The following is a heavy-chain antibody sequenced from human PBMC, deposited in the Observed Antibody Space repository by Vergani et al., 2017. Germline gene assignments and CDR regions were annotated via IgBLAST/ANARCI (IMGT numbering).Heavy chain of an antibody. Sequence: QVQLVQSGSELKKPGASVKVSCKASGYTFTSYAMNWVRQAPGQGLEWMGWINTNTGNPTCAQGFTGRFVFSLDTSVSTAYLQISSLKAEDTAVYYCARGYYDYVWGSYRPYYFDYWGQGTLVTVSS. CDR1: GYTFTSYA. V-gene: IGHV7-4-1*02. D-gene: IGHD3-16*02. CDR3: ARGYYDYVWGSYRPYYFDY. CDR2: INTNTGNP. J-gene: IGHJ4*02.